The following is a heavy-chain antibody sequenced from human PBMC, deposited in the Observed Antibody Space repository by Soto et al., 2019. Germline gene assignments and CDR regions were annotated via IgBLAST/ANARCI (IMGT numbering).Heavy chain of an antibody. CDR1: GFTFSSYG. J-gene: IGHJ3*02. Sequence: GGSLRLSCAASGFTFSSYGMHWVRQAPGKGLEWVAVIWYDGSNKYYADSVKGRFTISRDNSKNTLYLQMNSLRAEDTAVYYCARDNSSGRYGQGSFDIWGQGTMVTVSS. V-gene: IGHV3-33*01. CDR2: IWYDGSNK. CDR3: ARDNSSGRYGQGSFDI. D-gene: IGHD6-19*01.